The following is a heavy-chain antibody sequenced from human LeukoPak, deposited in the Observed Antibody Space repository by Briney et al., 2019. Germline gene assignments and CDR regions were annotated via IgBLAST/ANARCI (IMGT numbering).Heavy chain of an antibody. CDR3: ARPLTGTYGFAF. D-gene: IGHD1-14*01. J-gene: IGHJ4*02. CDR1: GESFSDHY. CDR2: INHSGGT. V-gene: IGHV4-34*01. Sequence: SETLSLTCADYGESFSDHYWNWIRQAPGKGLEWIGEINHSGGTNYNPSLKSRVVLSVDTSKNQFSLRLTSVTVADTAIYYCARPLTGTYGFAFWSLGTPVIVSS.